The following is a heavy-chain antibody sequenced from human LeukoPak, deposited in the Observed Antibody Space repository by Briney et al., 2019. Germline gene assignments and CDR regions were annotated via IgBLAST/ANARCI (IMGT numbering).Heavy chain of an antibody. J-gene: IGHJ4*02. CDR2: IKQDGSEK. CDR1: GFTFSTYW. V-gene: IGHV3-7*05. CDR3: ARLIRPYFDY. Sequence: GGSLILSCVASGFTFSTYWMSWVRQAPGKGLEWVASIKQDGSEKYYVDSVKGRFTISRDNAKNSLYLQMNSLRAEDTAVYYCARLIRPYFDYWGQGTVDSVSS.